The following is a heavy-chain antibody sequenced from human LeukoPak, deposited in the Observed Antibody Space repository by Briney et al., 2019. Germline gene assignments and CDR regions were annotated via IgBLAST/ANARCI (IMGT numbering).Heavy chain of an antibody. V-gene: IGHV1-69*13. CDR1: GYTFTSYD. J-gene: IGHJ5*02. D-gene: IGHD3-22*01. Sequence: SVKVSCKASGYTFTSYDINWVRQAPGQGLEWMGGIIPIFGTANYVQKFQGRVTITADESTSTAYMELSSLRSEDTAVYYCARKVPNDSSGYYYRGQFDPWGQGTLVTVSS. CDR2: IIPIFGTA. CDR3: ARKVPNDSSGYYYRGQFDP.